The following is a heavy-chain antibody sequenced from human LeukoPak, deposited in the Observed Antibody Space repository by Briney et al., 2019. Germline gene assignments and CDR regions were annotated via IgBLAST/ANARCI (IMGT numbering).Heavy chain of an antibody. J-gene: IGHJ3*02. CDR1: GGSISSSSYY. D-gene: IGHD5-18*01. CDR2: IYYSGST. Sequence: PSETLSLTCTVSGGSISSSSYYWGWIRQPPGKGLEWIGSIYYSGSTYYNPSLKSRVTISVDTSKNQFSLKLSSVTAADTAVYYCARDFEGGYSYGPAAVDEAFDIWGQGTMVTVSS. CDR3: ARDFEGGYSYGPAAVDEAFDI. V-gene: IGHV4-39*07.